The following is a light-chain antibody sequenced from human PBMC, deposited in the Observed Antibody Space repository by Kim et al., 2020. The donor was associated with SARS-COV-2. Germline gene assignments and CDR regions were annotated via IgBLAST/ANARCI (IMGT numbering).Light chain of an antibody. CDR2: DTS. V-gene: IGKV3-20*01. J-gene: IGKJ4*01. Sequence: SPGTRATLSGRARQTVSRAHLAGYQQKPGQPPRLCIYDTSTRATGIPDRFSGSGSGTDYTLTISRLEPEYLVVYDCQQYGSSPLTFGGGTKVNIK. CDR3: QQYGSSPLT. CDR1: QTVSRAH.